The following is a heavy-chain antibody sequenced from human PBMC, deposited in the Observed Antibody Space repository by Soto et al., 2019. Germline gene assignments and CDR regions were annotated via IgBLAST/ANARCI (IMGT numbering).Heavy chain of an antibody. CDR1: GGSFSCYY. CDR2: INGSGST. CDR3: ASRMGSGRYYFDY. J-gene: IGHJ4*02. Sequence: QVQLQQWGAGRLKPSETLSLTCAFYGGSFSCYYWSWIRQSPGKGLEWIGEINGSGSTNYNPSLKSRVTLSIDTSRNQFSLKLSSVTAADTAVFFCASRMGSGRYYFDYWGQGTQVTVSS. D-gene: IGHD3-10*01. V-gene: IGHV4-34*01.